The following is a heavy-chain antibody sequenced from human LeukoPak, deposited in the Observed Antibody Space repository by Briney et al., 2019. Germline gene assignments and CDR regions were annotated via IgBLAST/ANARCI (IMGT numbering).Heavy chain of an antibody. CDR3: VMGGNSYQLSTRYAFDS. CDR1: GFTFSSHG. CDR2: IWYDGSNE. Sequence: PGGSLRLSCAASGFTFSSHGMHWVRQAPGKGLEWVAVIWYDGSNEYYADSVKGRFIISRDNSKKTLDLQMNSLRAEDTAVYYCVMGGNSYQLSTRYAFDSWGQGTLVTVSS. V-gene: IGHV3-33*01. J-gene: IGHJ4*02. D-gene: IGHD5-18*01.